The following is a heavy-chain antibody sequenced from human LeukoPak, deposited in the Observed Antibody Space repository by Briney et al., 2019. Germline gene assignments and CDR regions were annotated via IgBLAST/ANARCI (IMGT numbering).Heavy chain of an antibody. CDR2: IYYSGST. V-gene: IGHV4-59*01. J-gene: IGHJ4*02. D-gene: IGHD3-16*02. Sequence: SETLSLTCTVSGGSISSYYWSWIRQPPGKGLEWIGYIYYSGSTNYNPSLKSRVTISVDTSKNQFSLKLSSVTAADTAVYYCARGPLAGIHRHVAFDYWGQGTLVTVSS. CDR1: GGSISSYY. CDR3: ARGPLAGIHRHVAFDY.